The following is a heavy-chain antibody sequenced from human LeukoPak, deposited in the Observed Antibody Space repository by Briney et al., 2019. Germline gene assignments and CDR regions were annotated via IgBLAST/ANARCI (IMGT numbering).Heavy chain of an antibody. CDR3: ARGPNYYDSSGYYFFDY. CDR1: GGSFSGYY. D-gene: IGHD3-22*01. CDR2: INHSGST. Sequence: SETLSLTCAVCGGSFSGYYWSWIRQPPGKGLEWIGEINHSGSTNYNPSLKSRVTISVDTSKNQFSLKLSSVTAADTAVYYCARGPNYYDSSGYYFFDYWGQGTLVTVSS. V-gene: IGHV4-34*01. J-gene: IGHJ4*02.